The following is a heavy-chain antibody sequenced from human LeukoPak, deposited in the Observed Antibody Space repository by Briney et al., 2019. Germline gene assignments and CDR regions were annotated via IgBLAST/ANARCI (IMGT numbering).Heavy chain of an antibody. J-gene: IGHJ2*01. CDR2: INSDGSST. V-gene: IGHV3-74*01. CDR3: ARKRSYDSWSGNRDWYFDL. D-gene: IGHD3-3*01. Sequence: GGSLRLYCAASGFTFSSYWMPWVRQAPGKGLVWVSRINSDGSSTSYADSVKGRFTISRDNAKNTLYLQMNSLRAEDTAVYYCARKRSYDSWSGNRDWYFDLWGRGTLVTVSS. CDR1: GFTFSSYW.